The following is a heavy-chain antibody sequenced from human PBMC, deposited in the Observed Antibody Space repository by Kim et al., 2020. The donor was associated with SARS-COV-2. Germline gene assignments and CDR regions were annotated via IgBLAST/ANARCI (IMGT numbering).Heavy chain of an antibody. V-gene: IGHV3-15*01. CDR3: TTGLVCAAGRIY. CDR2: IKSKSDGGTA. J-gene: IGHJ4*02. Sequence: GGSLRLSCAGSGFTFIYAWMSWVRQAPGKGLEWVGRIKSKSDGGTADYAATVKGRFIISRDDSTATMYLQMNSLETEDTAMYYCTTGLVCAAGRIYWGPG. D-gene: IGHD6-13*01. CDR1: GFTFIYAW.